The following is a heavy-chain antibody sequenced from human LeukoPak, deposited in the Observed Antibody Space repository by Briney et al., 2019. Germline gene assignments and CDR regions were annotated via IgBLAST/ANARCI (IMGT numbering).Heavy chain of an antibody. D-gene: IGHD1-26*01. CDR2: ISAYNGNT. Sequence: ASVKVSCTASGYTFTSYGISWVRQAAGQGLEWMGWISAYNGNTNYAQKLQGRVTMTTDTSTSTAYMELRSLRSDDTAVYYCARGGGSYSKFWFDPWGQGTLVTVSS. V-gene: IGHV1-18*01. CDR1: GYTFTSYG. J-gene: IGHJ5*02. CDR3: ARGGGSYSKFWFDP.